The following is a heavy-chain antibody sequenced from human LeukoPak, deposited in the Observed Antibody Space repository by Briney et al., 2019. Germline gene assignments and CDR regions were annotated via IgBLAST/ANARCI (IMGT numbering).Heavy chain of an antibody. CDR3: ARAKFSTYYPQGFYFDY. D-gene: IGHD3-10*01. J-gene: IGHJ4*02. CDR2: IYTSGST. Sequence: KPSETLSLTCTVSGGSISSYYWSWIRQPAGKGLEWIGRIYTSGSTNYNPSLKSRVTMSVDTSKNQFSLKLSSVTAADTAAYYCARAKFSTYYPQGFYFDYWGQGTLVTVSS. CDR1: GGSISSYY. V-gene: IGHV4-4*07.